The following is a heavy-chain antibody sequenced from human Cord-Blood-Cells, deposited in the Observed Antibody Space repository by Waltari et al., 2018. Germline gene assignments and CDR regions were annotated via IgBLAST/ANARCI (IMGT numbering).Heavy chain of an antibody. D-gene: IGHD6-19*01. Sequence: EVQLVESGGGLVQPGRSLRLSCAASGFTFDDYAIHWVRQAPGKGLEWVSVIYSGGSTYYADSVKGRFTISRDNSKNTLYLQMNSLRAEDTAVYYCARGITVGSGWYWGQGTLVTVSS. V-gene: IGHV3-66*01. CDR1: GFTFDDYA. CDR3: ARGITVGSGWY. J-gene: IGHJ4*02. CDR2: IYSGGST.